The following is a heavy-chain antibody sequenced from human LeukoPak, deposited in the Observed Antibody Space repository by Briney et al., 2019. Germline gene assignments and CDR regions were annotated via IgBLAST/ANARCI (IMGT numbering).Heavy chain of an antibody. V-gene: IGHV3-48*03. Sequence: GGSLRLSCAASGFTFSSYEMNWVRQAPGKGLEWVSYISSSGSTIYYADSVKGRFTISRDNAKNSLYLQMNSLRAEDTAVYYCAREVYNDSSGYYEVAFDIWGQGTMVTVSS. CDR3: AREVYNDSSGYYEVAFDI. D-gene: IGHD3-22*01. J-gene: IGHJ3*02. CDR2: ISSSGSTI. CDR1: GFTFSSYE.